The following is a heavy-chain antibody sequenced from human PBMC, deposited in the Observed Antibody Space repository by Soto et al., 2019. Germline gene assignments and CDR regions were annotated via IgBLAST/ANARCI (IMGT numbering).Heavy chain of an antibody. V-gene: IGHV1-69*01. J-gene: IGHJ6*02. Sequence: QVQLVQSGAEVKKPGSSVKVSCKASGGTFSSYAISWVRQAPGQGLEWMGGIIPIFGTANYAQKFQGRVTITADESKSTAYMELSSLRSEDTAVYYCARPPYSGSYFDDYYYYGMDVWGQGTTVTVSS. CDR1: GGTFSSYA. CDR2: IIPIFGTA. D-gene: IGHD1-26*01. CDR3: ARPPYSGSYFDDYYYYGMDV.